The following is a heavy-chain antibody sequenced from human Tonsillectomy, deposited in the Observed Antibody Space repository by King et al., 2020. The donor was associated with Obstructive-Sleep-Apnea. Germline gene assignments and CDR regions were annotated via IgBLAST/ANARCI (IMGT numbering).Heavy chain of an antibody. D-gene: IGHD6-13*01. CDR3: ARGMSSSWYSDY. CDR1: GVSFSGYY. V-gene: IGHV4-34*01. CDR2: VNHSGST. J-gene: IGHJ4*02. Sequence: VQLQQWGAGLLKPSETLSLSCAVYGVSFSGYYWSWIRQPPGKGLEWVGEVNHSGSTNCNPSLKSRVTISVDTSKNQFSLKVSSVTAADTAVYYCARGMSSSWYSDYWGQGTLVTVSS.